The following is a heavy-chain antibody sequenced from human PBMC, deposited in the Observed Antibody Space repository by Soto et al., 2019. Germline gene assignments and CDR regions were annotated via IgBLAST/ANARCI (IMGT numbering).Heavy chain of an antibody. CDR3: ARISGSGHLGWFDP. V-gene: IGHV3-33*01. Sequence: QVQLVQSGGGVAQSGRSLRLSCTSSGFTFNSYGMFWARQAPGKGLEWVAGIWYDGSYRYYVDSVKGRFTVSRDNSKNTVYLKMNSLRAEDTAFYYCARISGSGHLGWFDPWGQGTLVTVS. J-gene: IGHJ5*02. D-gene: IGHD3-10*01. CDR1: GFTFNSYG. CDR2: IWYDGSYR.